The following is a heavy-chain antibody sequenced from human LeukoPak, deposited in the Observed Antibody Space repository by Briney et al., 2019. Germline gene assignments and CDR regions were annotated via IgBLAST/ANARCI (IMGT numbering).Heavy chain of an antibody. CDR3: ARAPWKRYYYDS. D-gene: IGHD3-22*01. CDR1: GGSISSGSNC. Sequence: SETLSLTCTVSGGSISSGSNCWSWVRQPAGKGLEWIGHIHSNGNTNYNPSLKSRVTISVDTSKNHFSLKLGSVTAADTAVYYCARAPWKRYYYDSWGQGTLVTVSS. CDR2: IHSNGNT. V-gene: IGHV4-61*09. J-gene: IGHJ4*02.